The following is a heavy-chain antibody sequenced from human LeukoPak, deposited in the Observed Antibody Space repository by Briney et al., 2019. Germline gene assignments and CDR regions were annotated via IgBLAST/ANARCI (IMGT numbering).Heavy chain of an antibody. V-gene: IGHV3-48*01. CDR2: ISSSSSTI. CDR1: GFTFSSYS. J-gene: IGHJ4*02. Sequence: GGSLRLSCAASGFTFSSYSMNWVRQAPGKGLEWVSYISSSSSTIYYADSVKGRFTFSRDNAKNSLYLQMNSLRAEDTAVYYCASYTVAPLGYWGQGTLVTVSS. D-gene: IGHD4-23*01. CDR3: ASYTVAPLGY.